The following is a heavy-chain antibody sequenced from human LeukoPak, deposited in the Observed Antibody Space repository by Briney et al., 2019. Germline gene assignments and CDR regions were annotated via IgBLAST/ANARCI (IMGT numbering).Heavy chain of an antibody. CDR1: GYTFISYG. CDR3: ARGRQIGSYYVN. J-gene: IGHJ4*02. CDR2: ISPYNGNT. Sequence: ASVKVSCKASGYTFISYGITWVRQAPGQGLEWMGWISPYNGNTNYAQKFQGRVTMTTDTSTRTAYMELRSLTSDDTAVYYCARGRQIGSYYVNWGPGTLVTVSS. V-gene: IGHV1-18*01. D-gene: IGHD1-26*01.